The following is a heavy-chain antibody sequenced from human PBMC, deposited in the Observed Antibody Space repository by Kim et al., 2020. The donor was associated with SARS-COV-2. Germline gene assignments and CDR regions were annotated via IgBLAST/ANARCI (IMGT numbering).Heavy chain of an antibody. Sequence: GGSLRLSCAASGFTFSSYGMHWVRQAPGKGLEWVAVISYDGSNKYYADSVKGRFTISRDNSKNTLYLQMNSLRAEDTAVYYCAKDRGAVAPLPNGMDVWGQGTTVTVSS. V-gene: IGHV3-30*18. CDR3: AKDRGAVAPLPNGMDV. D-gene: IGHD6-19*01. J-gene: IGHJ6*02. CDR1: GFTFSSYG. CDR2: ISYDGSNK.